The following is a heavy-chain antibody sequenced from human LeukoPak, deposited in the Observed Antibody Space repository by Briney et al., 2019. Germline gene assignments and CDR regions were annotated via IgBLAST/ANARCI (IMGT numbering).Heavy chain of an antibody. Sequence: PWASVKVSCKVSGYTLTELSMHWVRQAPGKGLEWMGGFDPEDGETIYAQKFQGRVTITTDESTSTAYMELSSLRSEDTAVYYCARDDSSSPQGAFDIWGQGTMVTVSS. CDR3: ARDDSSSPQGAFDI. D-gene: IGHD6-6*01. CDR1: GYTLTELS. J-gene: IGHJ3*02. V-gene: IGHV1-24*01. CDR2: FDPEDGET.